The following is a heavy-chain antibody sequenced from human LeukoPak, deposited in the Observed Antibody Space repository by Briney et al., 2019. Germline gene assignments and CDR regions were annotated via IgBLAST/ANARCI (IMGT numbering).Heavy chain of an antibody. D-gene: IGHD1-1*01. Sequence: ASVKVSCKASGYTFTSYGISWVRQAPGQGLEWMGWISAYNGNTNYAQKLQGRVTMTTDTSTSTAYMELRSLRSDDTAVYYCARMRGNWSRARGGSDYYYMDVWGKGTTVTVSS. CDR1: GYTFTSYG. CDR3: ARMRGNWSRARGGSDYYYMDV. V-gene: IGHV1-18*01. J-gene: IGHJ6*03. CDR2: ISAYNGNT.